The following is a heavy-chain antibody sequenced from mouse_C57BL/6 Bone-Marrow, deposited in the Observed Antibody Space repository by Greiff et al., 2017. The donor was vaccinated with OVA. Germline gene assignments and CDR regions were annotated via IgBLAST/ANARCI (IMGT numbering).Heavy chain of an antibody. CDR3: ARGNIYDGYLYAMDY. CDR1: GYAFSSSW. CDR2: IYPGDGDT. V-gene: IGHV1-82*01. Sequence: QVTLKESGPELVKPGASVKISCKASGYAFSSSWMNWVKQRPGKGLEWIGRIYPGDGDTNYNGKFKGKATLTADKSSSTAYMQLSSLTSEDSAVYFCARGNIYDGYLYAMDYWGQGTSVTVSS. D-gene: IGHD2-3*01. J-gene: IGHJ4*01.